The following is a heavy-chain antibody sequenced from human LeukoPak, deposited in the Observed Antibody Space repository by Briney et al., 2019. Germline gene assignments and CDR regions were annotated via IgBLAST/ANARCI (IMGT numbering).Heavy chain of an antibody. CDR3: ARAASFYYYYMDV. Sequence: SETLSLTCTVSGGCISSGGYYWSWIRQHPGKGLEWIGYIYYSGSTYYNPSLKSRVTISVDTSKNQFSLKLSSVTAADTAVYYCARAASFYYYYMDVWGKGTTVTVSS. CDR2: IYYSGST. V-gene: IGHV4-31*03. CDR1: GGCISSGGYY. J-gene: IGHJ6*03.